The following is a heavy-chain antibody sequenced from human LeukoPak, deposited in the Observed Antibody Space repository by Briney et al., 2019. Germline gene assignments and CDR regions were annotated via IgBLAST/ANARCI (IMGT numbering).Heavy chain of an antibody. D-gene: IGHD3-10*01. CDR2: IYHRGSA. CDR3: ARAGDYYVSGSYLGY. CDR1: GGSISSYY. J-gene: IGHJ4*02. V-gene: IGHV4-59*01. Sequence: SETLSLTCPVSGGSISSYYRTWIRQPPGKGLEWIGYIYHRGSANYNPSLKSRVTISVDTSKNQFSLTLSSVTAADAAVYYCARAGDYYVSGSYLGYWGQGTLVSVSS.